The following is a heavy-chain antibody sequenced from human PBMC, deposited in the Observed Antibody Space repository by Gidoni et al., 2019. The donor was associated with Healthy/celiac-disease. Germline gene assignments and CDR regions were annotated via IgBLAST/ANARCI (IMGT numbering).Heavy chain of an antibody. D-gene: IGHD1-26*01. V-gene: IGHV3-21*01. CDR2: SSSSSSYI. CDR1: GFTFSSYS. Sequence: EVQLVESGGGLVKPGGSLTLSCSASGFTFSSYSMNWVRQAPGKGLEWVSSSSSSSSYIYYADSVKGRFTISRDNAKNSLYLQMNSLRAEDTAVYYCARTRLATNWFDPWGQGTLVTVSS. CDR3: ARTRLATNWFDP. J-gene: IGHJ5*02.